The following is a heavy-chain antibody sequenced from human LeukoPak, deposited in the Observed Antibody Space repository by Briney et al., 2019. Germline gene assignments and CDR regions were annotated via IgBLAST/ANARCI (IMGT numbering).Heavy chain of an antibody. CDR2: ISSGSSYT. Sequence: GGSLRLSCAASGFTFSDYYMSWIRQAPGKGLEWVSYISSGSSYTNYADSVKGRFTNSRDNAKNSLYLQMNSLRAEDTVVYYCASEDYGSGTPYGMDVWGKGTTVTVSS. D-gene: IGHD3-10*01. CDR3: ASEDYGSGTPYGMDV. CDR1: GFTFSDYY. J-gene: IGHJ6*04. V-gene: IGHV3-11*06.